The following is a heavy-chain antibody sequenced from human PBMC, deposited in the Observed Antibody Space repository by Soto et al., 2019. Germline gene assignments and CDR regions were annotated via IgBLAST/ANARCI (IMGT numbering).Heavy chain of an antibody. CDR3: ARLRKGRFCDY. D-gene: IGHD3-3*01. V-gene: IGHV3-7*03. Sequence: EVQLVESGGGLVQPGGSLRLSCAAFEFPFSNFWMTWVRQAPGKGLKWVANIKEDGSEKYYADSVKGRFTISRDSAKNSVFLQMDSLRAEDTALYYCARLRKGRFCDYWGQGSLVTVST. CDR2: IKEDGSEK. CDR1: EFPFSNFW. J-gene: IGHJ4*02.